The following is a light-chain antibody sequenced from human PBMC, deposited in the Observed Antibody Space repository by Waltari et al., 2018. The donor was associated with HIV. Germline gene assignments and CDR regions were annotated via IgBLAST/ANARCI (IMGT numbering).Light chain of an antibody. CDR2: GNT. Sequence: QSVLTPPPSVSGAPGQRVTISCTGSSSNTAPGYDVHWFQQLPGTAPKLLIYGNTNRPSGVPDRFSGSKSGTSASLAITGLQAEDEADYYCQSYDSGLTAYVFGTGTKVTVL. CDR3: QSYDSGLTAYV. CDR1: SSNTAPGYD. J-gene: IGLJ1*01. V-gene: IGLV1-40*01.